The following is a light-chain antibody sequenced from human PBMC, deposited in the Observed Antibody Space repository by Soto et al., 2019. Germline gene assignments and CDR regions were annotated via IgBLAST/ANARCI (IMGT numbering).Light chain of an antibody. J-gene: IGLJ3*02. CDR3: SSYTRRSTWV. CDR2: EVS. CDR1: SSDVGGYNY. Sequence: QSALTQPPSASGSPGQSVAISCTGTSSDVGGYNYVSWYQQYPGKAPQLIIFEVSNRPSGVPFRFSGFKSGNTASLTISGLQSEDEADYYCSSYTRRSTWVFGGGTKLTVL. V-gene: IGLV2-14*01.